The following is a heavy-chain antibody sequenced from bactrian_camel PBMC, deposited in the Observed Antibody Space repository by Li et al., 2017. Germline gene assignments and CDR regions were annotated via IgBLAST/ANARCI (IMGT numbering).Heavy chain of an antibody. CDR2: IYRSDDST. CDR1: GYTYNR. V-gene: IGHV3S40*01. Sequence: VQLVESGGGSVQAGGSLRLSCGASGYTYNRMAWFRQAPGKEREGVAAIYRSDDSTYYSDSVKGRFTISRDIAKNTVYLQMNSLKPEDTAMYYCAANFGPYCSGPYLARRANFLGQGTQVTVS. J-gene: IGHJ4*01. D-gene: IGHD2*01.